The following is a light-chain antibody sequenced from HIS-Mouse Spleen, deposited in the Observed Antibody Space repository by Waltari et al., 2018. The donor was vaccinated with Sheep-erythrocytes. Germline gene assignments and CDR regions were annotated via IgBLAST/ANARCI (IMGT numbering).Light chain of an antibody. Sequence: QSVLTQPPSASGTPGQRVTISCSGSSSNIGSNTVNWYQQLPGTAPKLLIYSKNQRPSGVPDRFSGSKSGTSASLAISGRQSEDEAEYYCAAWDDSLNGYVFGTGTKVTVL. CDR2: SKN. J-gene: IGLJ1*01. CDR3: AAWDDSLNGYV. CDR1: SSNIGSNT. V-gene: IGLV1-44*01.